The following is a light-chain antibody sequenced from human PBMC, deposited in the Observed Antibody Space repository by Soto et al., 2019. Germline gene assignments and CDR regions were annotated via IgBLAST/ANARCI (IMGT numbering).Light chain of an antibody. CDR3: QSSDSRLSGSDV. V-gene: IGLV1-40*01. Sequence: SVLTQPPSVCGAPGQRVTISCTGSSSNIGAGYHVHWYQQLPGAAPKLLIFGDSNRPSGVPDRFSGSKSGTSASLAITGLQADDEADYYCQSSDSRLSGSDVFGTGTKVTVL. J-gene: IGLJ1*01. CDR1: SSNIGAGYH. CDR2: GDS.